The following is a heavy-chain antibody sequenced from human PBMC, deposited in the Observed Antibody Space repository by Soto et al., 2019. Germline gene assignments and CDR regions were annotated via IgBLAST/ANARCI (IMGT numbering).Heavy chain of an antibody. V-gene: IGHV3-21*01. D-gene: IGHD2-15*01. Sequence: PGGSLRLSCAASGFTFSSYSMNWVRQAPGKGLEWVASISSSSSYIYYADSVKGRFTISRDNAKNSLYLQMNSLRAEDTAVYYCARPGYCTGGSCYFFLYWGQGTLVTVSS. CDR2: ISSSSSYI. J-gene: IGHJ4*02. CDR1: GFTFSSYS. CDR3: ARPGYCTGGSCYFFLY.